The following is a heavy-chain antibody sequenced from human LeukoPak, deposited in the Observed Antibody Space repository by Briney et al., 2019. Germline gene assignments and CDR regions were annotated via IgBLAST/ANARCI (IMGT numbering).Heavy chain of an antibody. CDR2: IKSKTDGGTT. J-gene: IGHJ4*02. D-gene: IGHD3-22*01. CDR1: GFTFSNAW. V-gene: IGHV3-15*01. Sequence: PGGSLRLSCAASGFTFSNAWMSWVRQAPGKGLEWVGRIKSKTDGGTTDYAAPVKGRFTISRDDSKNTLYLQMNSLKTEDTAVYYCTTDPTSYYYDSSGFDYWGQGTLVTVSS. CDR3: TTDPTSYYYDSSGFDY.